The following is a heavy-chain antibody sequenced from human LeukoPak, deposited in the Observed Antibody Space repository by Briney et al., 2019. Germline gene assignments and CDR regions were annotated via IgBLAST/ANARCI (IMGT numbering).Heavy chain of an antibody. CDR1: GFTFSGDY. CDR3: AREYGIYDYSNYGPYGPFDY. V-gene: IGHV3-11*04. D-gene: IGHD4-11*01. CDR2: TSSVGSST. Sequence: PGGSLRLSCAASGFTFSGDYMSWIRQAPGKGLEWVSYTSSVGSSTVYADSVKGRFTISRDNAKNSLYLQMNSLRAEDTAVYYCAREYGIYDYSNYGPYGPFDYWGQGTLVTVSS. J-gene: IGHJ4*02.